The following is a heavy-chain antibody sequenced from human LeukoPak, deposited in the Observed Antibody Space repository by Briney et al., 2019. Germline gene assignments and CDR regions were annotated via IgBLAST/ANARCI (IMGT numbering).Heavy chain of an antibody. J-gene: IGHJ4*02. V-gene: IGHV1-69*04. Sequence: SVKVSCKASGGTFSSYVITWVRQAPGQGLEWMGRLIPIPGIANYAQKYQGRVTIAADKSATTAYMEVSSLTSEDTAVYYCSRRTVTVDYWGQGTLVTVSS. CDR3: SRRTVTVDY. CDR2: LIPIPGIA. CDR1: GGTFSSYV. D-gene: IGHD4-17*01.